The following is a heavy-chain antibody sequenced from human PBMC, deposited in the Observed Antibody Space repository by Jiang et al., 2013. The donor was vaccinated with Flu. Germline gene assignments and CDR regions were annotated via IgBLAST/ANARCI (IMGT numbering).Heavy chain of an antibody. CDR2: MHNSGST. V-gene: IGHV4-39*01. CDR3: VGDRNNISWYFY. D-gene: IGHD6-13*01. CDR1: GGSMRSISY. Sequence: LLKPSETLSLTCTVSGGSMRSISYWGWIRQFPGKGLEWIGTMHNSGSTYYNPSLKSRVTISIDTSKNQFSLKLSSVTAADTAVYFCVGDRNNISWYFYWGQGTLVAVSS. J-gene: IGHJ4*02.